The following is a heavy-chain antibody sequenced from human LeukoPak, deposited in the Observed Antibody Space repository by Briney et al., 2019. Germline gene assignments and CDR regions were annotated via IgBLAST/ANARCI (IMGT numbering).Heavy chain of an antibody. D-gene: IGHD3-16*01. J-gene: IGHJ6*04. V-gene: IGHV3-21*01. CDR1: GFTFSSYS. Sequence: GGSLRLSSAASGFTFSSYSMNWVRQAPGKGLEWVSSISSSSSYIYYADSVKGRFTISRDNAKNSLYLQMNSLRAEDTAAYYCARDFGGAWDVWGKGTTVTVSS. CDR3: ARDFGGAWDV. CDR2: ISSSSSYI.